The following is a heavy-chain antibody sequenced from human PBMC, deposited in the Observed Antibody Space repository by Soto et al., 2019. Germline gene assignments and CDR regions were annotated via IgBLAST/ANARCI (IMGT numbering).Heavy chain of an antibody. Sequence: VQLVESGGGMIQPGKSLRLSCVGSGFTFSNFGMHWVRQAPGKGLEWVAGISYDGRSESYVDSVRGRFTLSRDNSKNTLSLQMIRLRPEDTGVYYCAKDLDVVMVLSSTRGLDVWGQGTTVTVSS. CDR3: AKDLDVVMVLSSTRGLDV. D-gene: IGHD2-15*01. CDR1: GFTFSNFG. V-gene: IGHV3-30*18. CDR2: ISYDGRSE. J-gene: IGHJ6*02.